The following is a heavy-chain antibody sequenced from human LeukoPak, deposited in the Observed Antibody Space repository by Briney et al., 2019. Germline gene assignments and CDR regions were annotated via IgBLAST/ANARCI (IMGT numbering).Heavy chain of an antibody. J-gene: IGHJ4*02. D-gene: IGHD3-10*01. V-gene: IGHV3-30*18. CDR1: GFTFSSYG. CDR3: AKLGRGTTMVRGVFFDY. CDR2: ISFDGTIK. Sequence: GGSLRLSCAASGFTFSSYGIHWVRQAPGKGLEWVAVISFDGTIKYYADSVKGRFTSSRDNSKNTLYLQMNSLRAEDTAVYYCAKLGRGTTMVRGVFFDYWGQGTLVTVSS.